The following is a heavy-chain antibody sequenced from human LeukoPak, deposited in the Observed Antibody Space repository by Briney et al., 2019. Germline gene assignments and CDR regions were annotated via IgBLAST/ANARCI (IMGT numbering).Heavy chain of an antibody. CDR2: ISYSGST. V-gene: IGHV4-59*08. J-gene: IGHJ4*02. D-gene: IGHD5-24*01. CDR1: GGSINSYY. CDR3: ARRGEMATIWDDHYYFDF. Sequence: SETLSLTCTVSGGSINSYYWSWIRQPPGKGLEWIGYISYSGSTNYNPSLKSRVTISVDTSKNQFSLKLSSVTAADTAVYYCARRGEMATIWDDHYYFDFWGQGTLVTVSS.